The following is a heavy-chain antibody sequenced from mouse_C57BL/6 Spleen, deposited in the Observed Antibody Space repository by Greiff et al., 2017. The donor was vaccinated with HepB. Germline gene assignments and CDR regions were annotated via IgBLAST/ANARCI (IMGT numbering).Heavy chain of an antibody. CDR1: GFNIKDDY. V-gene: IGHV14-4*01. Sequence: VQLKQSGAELVRPGASVKLSCTASGFNIKDDYMHWVKQRPEQGLEWIGWIDPENGDTEYASKFQGKATITADTSSNTAYLQLSSLTSEDTAVYYCTTDYGSSYVSDYWGQGTTLTVSS. CDR3: TTDYGSSYVSDY. J-gene: IGHJ2*01. CDR2: IDPENGDT. D-gene: IGHD1-1*01.